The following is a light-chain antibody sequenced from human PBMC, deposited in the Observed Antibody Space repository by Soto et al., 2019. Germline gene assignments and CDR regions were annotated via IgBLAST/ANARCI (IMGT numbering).Light chain of an antibody. CDR3: QQSYSIPPLT. Sequence: DIVMTQSPDSLAVSLGERATINCKSSQSLLFSSNNKNYLAGYQQKPGQPPKLLIYWASTRESGVPDRFSGSGSGTDFTLTISSLQAEDVAVYYCQQSYSIPPLTFGGGTKVDIK. CDR1: QSLLFSSNNKNY. V-gene: IGKV4-1*01. CDR2: WAS. J-gene: IGKJ4*01.